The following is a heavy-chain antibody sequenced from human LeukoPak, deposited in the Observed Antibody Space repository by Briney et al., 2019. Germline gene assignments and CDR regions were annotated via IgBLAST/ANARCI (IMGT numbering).Heavy chain of an antibody. CDR3: ARTAARRFDY. J-gene: IGHJ4*02. Sequence: ASVKVSCKASGVTFSSYGVSWVRQAPGQGLEWMGGIIPTSGTTDYTQNFQDRVTIFADESTNTAYMDLSSLRSDDTAVYYCARTAARRFDYWGQGTLVTVSS. V-gene: IGHV1-69*13. CDR2: IIPTSGTT. D-gene: IGHD6-6*01. CDR1: GVTFSSYG.